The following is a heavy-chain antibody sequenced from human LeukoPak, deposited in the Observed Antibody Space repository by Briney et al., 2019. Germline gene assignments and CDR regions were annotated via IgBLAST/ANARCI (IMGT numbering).Heavy chain of an antibody. CDR2: FDPEVGKT. Sequence: ASVKVSCKVSGYTLTELSMHWVRQAPGKGLEWMGGFDPEVGKTIYAQKFQGRVTMTEDTSTDTAYMELSRLRSDDTAVYYCARDGSYYGRRYYMDVWGKGTTVTVSS. V-gene: IGHV1-24*01. CDR3: ARDGSYYGRRYYMDV. CDR1: GYTLTELS. D-gene: IGHD3-10*01. J-gene: IGHJ6*03.